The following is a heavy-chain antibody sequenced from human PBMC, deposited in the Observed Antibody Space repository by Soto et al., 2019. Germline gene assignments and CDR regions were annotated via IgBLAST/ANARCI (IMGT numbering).Heavy chain of an antibody. CDR3: ARTYYYDSSGYYYVNYLDY. Sequence: QVQLVQSGAEVKKPGASVKVSCKASGYTFTSYGISWVRQAPGQGLEWMGWISAYNGNTNYAQKLQGRVTMTTDTSTSTAYMELRSPRSDDTAVYYCARTYYYDSSGYYYVNYLDYWGQGTLVTVSS. CDR1: GYTFTSYG. J-gene: IGHJ4*02. D-gene: IGHD3-22*01. V-gene: IGHV1-18*01. CDR2: ISAYNGNT.